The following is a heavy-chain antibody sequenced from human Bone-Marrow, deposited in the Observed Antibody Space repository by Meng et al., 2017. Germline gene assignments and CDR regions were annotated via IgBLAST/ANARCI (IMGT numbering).Heavy chain of an antibody. CDR2: IGTAGDT. J-gene: IGHJ4*02. Sequence: GESLKISCAACGFTFSSYDMHWVRQATGKGLEWVSAIGTAGDTYYPGSVKGQFTISRENAENSLYLQMNSLRAGDTAVYYCAKDMAVGANRNCFEYWGQGTLVTVSS. CDR1: GFTFSSYD. D-gene: IGHD1-26*01. V-gene: IGHV3-13*03. CDR3: AKDMAVGANRNCFEY.